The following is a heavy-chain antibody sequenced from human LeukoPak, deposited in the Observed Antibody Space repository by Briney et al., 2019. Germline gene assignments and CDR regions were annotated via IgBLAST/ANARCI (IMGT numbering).Heavy chain of an antibody. D-gene: IGHD3-22*01. J-gene: IGHJ4*02. CDR1: GFTFSSYG. Sequence: GGSLRLSCAASGFTFSSYGMHWVRQAPGKGLEWVAVISYDGSNKYCADSVKGRFTISRDNSKNTLYLQMNSLRAEDTAVYYCAKDRDSSFDYWGQGTLVTVSS. V-gene: IGHV3-30*18. CDR2: ISYDGSNK. CDR3: AKDRDSSFDY.